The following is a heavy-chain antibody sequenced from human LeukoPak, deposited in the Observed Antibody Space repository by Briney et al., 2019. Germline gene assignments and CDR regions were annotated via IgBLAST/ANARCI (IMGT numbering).Heavy chain of an antibody. CDR3: ARSYTPMVLDY. J-gene: IGHJ4*02. Sequence: SETLSLTCTVSGGSISSYYWIWIRQPPGKGLEWIGYIYYSGSTNYNPSLKSRVTISVDTSKNQFSLDLSSVTAADTAVYYCARSYTPMVLDYWGQGTLVTVSS. CDR2: IYYSGST. CDR1: GGSISSYY. V-gene: IGHV4-59*01. D-gene: IGHD5-18*01.